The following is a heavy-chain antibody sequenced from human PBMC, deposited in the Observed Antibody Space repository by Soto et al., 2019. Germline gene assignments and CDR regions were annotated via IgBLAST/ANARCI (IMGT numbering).Heavy chain of an antibody. D-gene: IGHD6-19*01. CDR2: ISVYNGNT. CDR1: GYTFTSYG. Sequence: GASVKVSCKASGYTFTSYGISWVRQAPGQGLEWMGWISVYNGNTNYAQKLQGRVTMTTDTSTSTAYMELRSLRSDDTAVYYCARGDYGGRYSSGSGWFDPWGQGTLVTVSS. V-gene: IGHV1-18*01. J-gene: IGHJ5*02. CDR3: ARGDYGGRYSSGSGWFDP.